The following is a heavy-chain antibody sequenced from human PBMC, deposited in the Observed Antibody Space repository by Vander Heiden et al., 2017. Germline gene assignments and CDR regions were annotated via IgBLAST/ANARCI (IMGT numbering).Heavy chain of an antibody. Sequence: QVQLVESGGGVVQSGRSLRLSCAASGFTFKTYGMHWVRQAPGKGLDWLAIIWYDGNTKDYADSVKGRFTISRDNSKNTLYLEMSSLRVEDTAIYYCARAGSDIAVAGPFDFWGQGTLVTVSS. CDR1: GFTFKTYG. CDR3: ARAGSDIAVAGPFDF. D-gene: IGHD6-19*01. CDR2: IWYDGNTK. V-gene: IGHV3-33*01. J-gene: IGHJ4*02.